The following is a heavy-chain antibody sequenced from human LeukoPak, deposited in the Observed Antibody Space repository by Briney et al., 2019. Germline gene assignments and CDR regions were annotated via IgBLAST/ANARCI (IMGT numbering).Heavy chain of an antibody. D-gene: IGHD3-22*01. CDR2: INAGNGNT. J-gene: IGHJ4*02. V-gene: IGHV1-3*01. Sequence: GASVKVSCKASGYTFTSYAMHWVRQAPGQRLEWMGWINAGNGNTKYSQKFQGRVTITRDTSASTAYMELSSLRSEDTAVYYCARDRTLYDSSGYYFDYWGQGTLVTVSS. CDR3: ARDRTLYDSSGYYFDY. CDR1: GYTFTSYA.